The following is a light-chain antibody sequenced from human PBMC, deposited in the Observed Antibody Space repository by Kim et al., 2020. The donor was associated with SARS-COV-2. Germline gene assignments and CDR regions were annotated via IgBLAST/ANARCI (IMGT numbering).Light chain of an antibody. Sequence: EIVLTQSPVTLSLSPGERATLSCRASQSVSSTCLAWYQQKPGQAPRLLIYGASSRATGIPDRFSGSGSGTDFTLTISRLEPEDFAVYYCQQYGSSPFTFGQGTRLDIK. CDR3: QQYGSSPFT. CDR1: QSVSSTC. CDR2: GAS. V-gene: IGKV3-20*01. J-gene: IGKJ5*01.